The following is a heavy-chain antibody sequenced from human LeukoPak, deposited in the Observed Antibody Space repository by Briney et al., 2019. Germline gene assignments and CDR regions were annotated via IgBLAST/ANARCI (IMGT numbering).Heavy chain of an antibody. CDR2: IIPIFGTA. CDR3: ARASTSCYACDAFDI. CDR1: GGTFSSYA. D-gene: IGHD2-2*01. V-gene: IGHV1-69*13. Sequence: ASVKVSCKASGGTFSSYAINWVRQAPGQGLEWMGGIIPIFGTANYAQKFQGRVTITADESTSTAYMELSSLRSEDTAVYYCARASTSCYACDAFDIWGQGTMVTVSS. J-gene: IGHJ3*02.